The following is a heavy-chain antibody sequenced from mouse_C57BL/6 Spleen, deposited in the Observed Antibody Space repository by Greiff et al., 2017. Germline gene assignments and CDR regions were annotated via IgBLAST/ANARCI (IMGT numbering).Heavy chain of an antibody. D-gene: IGHD1-1*01. J-gene: IGHJ3*01. CDR1: GYSITSGYY. CDR3: AREGFYYYGSSHFAY. CDR2: ISYDGSN. Sequence: DVQLQESGPGLVKPSQSLSLTCSVTGYSITSGYYWNWIRQFPGNKLEWMGYISYDGSNNYNPSLKNRISITRDTSKNQFFLKLNSVTTEDTATYYCAREGFYYYGSSHFAYWGQGTLVTVSA. V-gene: IGHV3-6*01.